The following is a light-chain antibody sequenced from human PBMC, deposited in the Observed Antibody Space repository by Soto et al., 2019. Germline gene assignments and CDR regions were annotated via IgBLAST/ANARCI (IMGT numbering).Light chain of an antibody. CDR1: QSVNSY. Sequence: ETVMTQSPATLSVSPGERATLSCRAGQSVNSYLAWYQQKPGQAPRLLIRGAAARATGIPARFSGSGSGTEFTLTISSLQSEDVAVYYCQQYNQWPLTFGGGTKGEI. CDR2: GAA. J-gene: IGKJ4*01. V-gene: IGKV3-15*01. CDR3: QQYNQWPLT.